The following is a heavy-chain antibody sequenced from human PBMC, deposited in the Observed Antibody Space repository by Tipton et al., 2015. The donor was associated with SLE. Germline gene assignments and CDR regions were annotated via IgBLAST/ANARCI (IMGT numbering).Heavy chain of an antibody. Sequence: TLSLTCSVSGGSISSRSYYWGWIRQPPGKGLEWIASIYYSGGTFHNPSLKSRVTISVDTSKNQFSLRLYSVTAADTAVYYCARKYGRGQEAAFDLWGQGTILIVSS. V-gene: IGHV4-39*07. D-gene: IGHD3-10*01. CDR3: ARKYGRGQEAAFDL. CDR1: GGSISSRSYY. CDR2: IYYSGGT. J-gene: IGHJ3*01.